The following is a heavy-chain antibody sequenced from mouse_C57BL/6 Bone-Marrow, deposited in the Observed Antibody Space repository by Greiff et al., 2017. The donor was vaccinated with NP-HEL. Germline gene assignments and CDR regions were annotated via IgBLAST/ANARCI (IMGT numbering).Heavy chain of an antibody. CDR3: ARSGNWDGAWFAY. V-gene: IGHV1-4*01. CDR2: INPSSGYT. Sequence: QVQLKESGAELARPGASVKMSCKASGYTFTSYTMHWVKQRPGKGLEWIGYINPSSGYTKYNQKFKDKATLTADKSSSTAYMQLSSLTSEDSAVYYCARSGNWDGAWFAYWGQGTLVTVSA. CDR1: GYTFTSYT. D-gene: IGHD4-1*01. J-gene: IGHJ3*01.